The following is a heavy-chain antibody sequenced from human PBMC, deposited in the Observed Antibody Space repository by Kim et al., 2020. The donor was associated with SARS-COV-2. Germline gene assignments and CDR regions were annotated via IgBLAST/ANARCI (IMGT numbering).Heavy chain of an antibody. J-gene: IGHJ4*02. CDR3: TRDSFDSGSFDY. V-gene: IGHV1-46*01. CDR2: INAGGGGT. Sequence: SRYPFINYYIPWVRQAPGQGFEWMGIINAGGGGTSYSQKFHNRVTMTRDTSTSTLYMELSSLGSEDTAMYYCTRDSFDSGSFDYWGQGTLAT. CDR1: RYPFINYY. D-gene: IGHD5-12*01.